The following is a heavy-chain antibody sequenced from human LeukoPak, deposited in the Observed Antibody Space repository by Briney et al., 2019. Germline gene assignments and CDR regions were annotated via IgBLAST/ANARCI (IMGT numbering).Heavy chain of an antibody. CDR1: GFTFSSYG. CDR3: ARDSLDTAMVGPDY. V-gene: IGHV3-33*01. D-gene: IGHD5-18*01. CDR2: IWYDGSNK. J-gene: IGHJ4*02. Sequence: GGSLRLSCAASGFTFSSYGMHWVRQAPGKGLEWVAVIWYDGSNKYYADSVKGRFTISRDNSKNTLYLQMNSLRAEDTAVYCCARDSLDTAMVGPDYWGQGTLVTVSS.